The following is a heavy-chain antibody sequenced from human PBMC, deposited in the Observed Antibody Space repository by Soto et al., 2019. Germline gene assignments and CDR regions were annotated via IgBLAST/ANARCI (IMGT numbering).Heavy chain of an antibody. D-gene: IGHD3-10*01. CDR3: ARGVGLGYYYYHMDL. CDR2: IYYSGSA. J-gene: IGHJ6*02. V-gene: IGHV4-61*01. Sequence: SETLSLTCTVSGDSVTSVSDYWSWIRQPPGKGREWIGYIYYSGSADYNPSLGSRVTISIDTSKNQFSLKLPSVTGADTAVYYCARGVGLGYYYYHMDLWGQGTTVTVSS. CDR1: GDSVTSVSDY.